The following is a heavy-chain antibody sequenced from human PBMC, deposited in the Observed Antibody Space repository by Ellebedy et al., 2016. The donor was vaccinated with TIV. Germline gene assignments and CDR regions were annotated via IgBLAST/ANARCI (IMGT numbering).Heavy chain of an antibody. V-gene: IGHV3-7*03. CDR3: TRKGRVGFDY. CDR2: IKQDGSEK. J-gene: IGHJ4*02. D-gene: IGHD3-10*01. CDR1: GFTFSRYW. Sequence: GGSLRLXXAASGFTFSRYWMSWVRQAPGKGPEWVANIKQDGSEKYYGDSVKGRFTISRDNGKNSLYLQMSSLTVDDTAVYYCTRKGRVGFDYWGQGTLVTVSS.